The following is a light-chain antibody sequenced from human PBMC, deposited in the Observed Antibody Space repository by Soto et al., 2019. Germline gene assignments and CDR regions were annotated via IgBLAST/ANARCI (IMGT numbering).Light chain of an antibody. CDR1: QSVDIN. CDR3: HQYDGSPIT. Sequence: IVLTQSPATLSVSPWERVTLSCRASQSVDINLAWYQQKPGQPPRRLIYGASSRATGTPDRFSGSGSGTDFTLTISGLEPEDFAVYICHQYDGSPITFGQGTRLEIK. J-gene: IGKJ5*01. CDR2: GAS. V-gene: IGKV3-20*01.